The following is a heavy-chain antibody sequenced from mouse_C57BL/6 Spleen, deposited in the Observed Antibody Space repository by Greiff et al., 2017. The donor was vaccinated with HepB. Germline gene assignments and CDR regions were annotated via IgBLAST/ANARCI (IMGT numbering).Heavy chain of an antibody. Sequence: DVMLVESGGDLVKPGGSLKLSCAASGFTFSSYGMSWVRQTPDKRLEWVATISSGGSYTYYPDSVKGRFTISRDNAKNTLYLQMSSLKSEDTAMYYCARELGRDYAMDYWGQGTSVTVSS. D-gene: IGHD4-1*01. CDR1: GFTFSSYG. V-gene: IGHV5-6*02. J-gene: IGHJ4*01. CDR2: ISSGGSYT. CDR3: ARELGRDYAMDY.